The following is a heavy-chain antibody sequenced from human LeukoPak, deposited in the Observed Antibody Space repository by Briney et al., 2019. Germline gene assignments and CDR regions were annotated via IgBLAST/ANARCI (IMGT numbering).Heavy chain of an antibody. V-gene: IGHV4-39*01. Sequence: SETLSLTCTVSGDSMSSHYWGWIRQPPGKGLEWIGSIYYSGSTYYNPSLKSRVTISVDTSKNQFSLKLSSVTAADTAVYYCARQGTIAAAGFFFDYWGQGTLVTVSS. CDR2: IYYSGST. J-gene: IGHJ4*02. D-gene: IGHD6-13*01. CDR1: GDSMSSHY. CDR3: ARQGTIAAAGFFFDY.